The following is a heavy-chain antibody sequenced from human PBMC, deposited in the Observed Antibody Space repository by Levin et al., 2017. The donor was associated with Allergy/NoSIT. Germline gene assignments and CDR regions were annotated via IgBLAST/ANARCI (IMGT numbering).Heavy chain of an antibody. Sequence: SQTLSLPCTVSGGSIRSDSNYWGWIRQPPGTGLEWIGTILYSGNTHYNPSLKSRVTISVDTSTNQFSLKLNSVTAADTAVYYCAKEIGRRSGSIYWGPGTLVTVSS. J-gene: IGHJ4*02. V-gene: IGHV4-39*07. CDR2: ILYSGNT. D-gene: IGHD3-10*01. CDR1: GGSIRSDSNY. CDR3: AKEIGRRSGSIY.